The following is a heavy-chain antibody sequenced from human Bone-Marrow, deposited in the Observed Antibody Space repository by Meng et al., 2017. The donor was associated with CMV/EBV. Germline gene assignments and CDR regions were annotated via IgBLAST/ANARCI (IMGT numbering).Heavy chain of an antibody. Sequence: GESLKISCAAPGFTVSSNYMSWVRQAPGKGLEWVSVIYSGGSSTYYADSVKGRFTISRDNSKNTLYLQMNSLRAEDTAVYYCAKDFWSGYNYYYYGMDVWGQGTTVTVSS. V-gene: IGHV3-23*03. J-gene: IGHJ6*02. CDR2: IYSGGSST. CDR1: GFTVSSNY. CDR3: AKDFWSGYNYYYYGMDV. D-gene: IGHD3-3*01.